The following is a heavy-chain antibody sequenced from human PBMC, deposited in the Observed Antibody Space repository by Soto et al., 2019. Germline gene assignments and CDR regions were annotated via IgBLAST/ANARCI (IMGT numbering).Heavy chain of an antibody. J-gene: IGHJ4*02. Sequence: SVEVSCKASGFTFTSSAVQWVRQALGQRLEWIGWIVVGSGNTNYAQKFQERVTITRDMSTSTAYMELSSLRSEDTAAYYCAADRAEWELLRFDYWGQGTLVTVSS. V-gene: IGHV1-58*01. CDR2: IVVGSGNT. CDR3: AADRAEWELLRFDY. CDR1: GFTFTSSA. D-gene: IGHD1-26*01.